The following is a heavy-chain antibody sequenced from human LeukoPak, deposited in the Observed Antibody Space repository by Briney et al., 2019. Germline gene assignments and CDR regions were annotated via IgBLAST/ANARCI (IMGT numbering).Heavy chain of an antibody. V-gene: IGHV4-59*01. D-gene: IGHD3-3*01. J-gene: IGHJ3*02. Sequence: PSETLSLTCSVSGGSINNYYWSWIRQPPRKGLEWIGFIYYSGSTNYNPSLKSRVTISVDTSKNQFSLKLSSVTAADTAVYYCARVLRTDDAFDIWGQGTMVTVSS. CDR2: IYYSGST. CDR1: GGSINNYY. CDR3: ARVLRTDDAFDI.